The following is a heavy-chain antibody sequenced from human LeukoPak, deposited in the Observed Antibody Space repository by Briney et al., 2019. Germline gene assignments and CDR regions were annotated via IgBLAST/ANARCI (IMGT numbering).Heavy chain of an antibody. CDR1: GGSFSGYY. D-gene: IGHD3-10*01. CDR3: ASSYGSGPLDY. CDR2: INHSGST. J-gene: IGHJ4*02. Sequence: PSETLSLTCAVYGGSFSGYYWSWVRQPPGKGLEWIGEINHSGSTNYNPSLKSRVTISVDTSKNQFSLKLSSVTAVDTAVYYCASSYGSGPLDYWGQGTLVTVSS. V-gene: IGHV4-34*01.